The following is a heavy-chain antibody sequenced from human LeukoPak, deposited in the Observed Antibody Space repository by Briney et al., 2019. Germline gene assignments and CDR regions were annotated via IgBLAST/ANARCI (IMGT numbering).Heavy chain of an antibody. V-gene: IGHV5-10-1*01. Sequence: ESLRISCKGSGYSFTSYWISWVRQMPGKGLEWMGRIDPSDSYTNYSPSFQGHVTISADKSISTAYLQWSSLKASVTAMYYCARGGNWNPWWFDPWGQGTLVTVSS. CDR2: IDPSDSYT. D-gene: IGHD1-1*01. CDR3: ARGGNWNPWWFDP. J-gene: IGHJ5*02. CDR1: GYSFTSYW.